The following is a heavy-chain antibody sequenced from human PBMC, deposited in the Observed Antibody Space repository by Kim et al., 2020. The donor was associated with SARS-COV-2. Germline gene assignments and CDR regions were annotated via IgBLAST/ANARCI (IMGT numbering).Heavy chain of an antibody. CDR2: INPNSGGT. CDR1: GYTFTGYY. Sequence: ASVKVSCKASGYTFTGYYMHWVRQAPGQGLEWMGRINPNSGGTNYAQKFQGRVTMTRDTSISTAYMELSRLRSDDTAVYYCARTGRSCSGGTCSPARVGWFDPWGQGTLVTVSS. J-gene: IGHJ5*02. CDR3: ARTGRSCSGGTCSPARVGWFDP. D-gene: IGHD2-15*01. V-gene: IGHV1-2*06.